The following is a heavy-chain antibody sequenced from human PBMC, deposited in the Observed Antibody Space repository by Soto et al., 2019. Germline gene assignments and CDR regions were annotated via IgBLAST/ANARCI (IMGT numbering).Heavy chain of an antibody. CDR3: ARVHLPGYSSGWYYYGMDV. D-gene: IGHD6-19*01. V-gene: IGHV4-59*01. J-gene: IGHJ6*02. CDR2: IYYSGST. Sequence: PSETLSLTCTVSGGSISSYYWSWIRQPPGKGLEWIGHIYYSGSTNYNPSLKSRVTISVDTSKNQFSLKLSSVTAADTAVYYCARVHLPGYSSGWYYYGMDVWGQGTTVTVSS. CDR1: GGSISSYY.